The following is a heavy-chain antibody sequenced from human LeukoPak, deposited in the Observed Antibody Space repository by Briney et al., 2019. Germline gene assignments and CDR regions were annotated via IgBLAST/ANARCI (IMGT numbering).Heavy chain of an antibody. CDR1: GCTLGDYA. Sequence: GGSLRLSCAASGCTLGDYAMSWVRQAPGKGLEWVGFIRTEDYDGATDYGASVKGRFTISRDDSKNIAYLQMNSLNTEDTGIYFCTRIFGYYYFYMDVWGTGTTVIVSS. V-gene: IGHV3-49*04. J-gene: IGHJ6*03. CDR2: IRTEDYDGAT. CDR3: TRIFGYYYFYMDV. D-gene: IGHD3-16*01.